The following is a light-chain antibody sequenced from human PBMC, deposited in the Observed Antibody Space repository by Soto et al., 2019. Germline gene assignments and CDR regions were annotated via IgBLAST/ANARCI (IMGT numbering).Light chain of an antibody. V-gene: IGKV1-16*02. CDR2: GAS. J-gene: IGKJ2*01. CDR3: QQYATIPST. CDR1: QDILNH. Sequence: DIQMTQSPSSLSASVGDRVTITCRASQDILNHLTWFQQKPGRAPKSLIYGASNLHSGVSPKFSGSGFGTEFTLTISSLQPEDFATYYCQQYATIPSTFGQGTKLEI.